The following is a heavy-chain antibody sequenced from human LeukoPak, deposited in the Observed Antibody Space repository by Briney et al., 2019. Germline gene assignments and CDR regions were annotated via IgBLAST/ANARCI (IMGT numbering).Heavy chain of an antibody. V-gene: IGHV4-59*01. CDR3: AGKLVGATFRGDYGMDV. J-gene: IGHJ6*02. Sequence: KSSETLSLTCTVSGGSISSYYWSWIRQPPGKGLEWIGYIYYSGSTNYNPSLKSRVTISVDTSKSQFSLKLTSVTAADTAVYYCAGKLVGATFRGDYGMDVWGQGTTVTVSS. CDR2: IYYSGST. CDR1: GGSISSYY. D-gene: IGHD1-26*01.